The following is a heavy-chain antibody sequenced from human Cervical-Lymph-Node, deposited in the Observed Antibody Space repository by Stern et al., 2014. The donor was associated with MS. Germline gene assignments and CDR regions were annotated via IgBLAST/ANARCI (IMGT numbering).Heavy chain of an antibody. CDR3: ARSSSPSPYYYYGMDV. CDR2: IWYDGINK. Sequence: VQLVESGGGVVQPGRALRLSCAAAGLTFSSYGMPWVRPAPGKGLEWVAVIWYDGINKYYADSVKGRFPISRDNSKNTLYLQMNSLRAEDTAVYYCARSSSPSPYYYYGMDVWGQGTTVTVSS. D-gene: IGHD6-13*01. CDR1: GLTFSSYG. V-gene: IGHV3-33*01. J-gene: IGHJ6*02.